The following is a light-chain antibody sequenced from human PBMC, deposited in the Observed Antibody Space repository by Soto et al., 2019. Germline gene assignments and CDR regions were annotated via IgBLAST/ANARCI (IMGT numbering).Light chain of an antibody. J-gene: IGKJ4*01. V-gene: IGKV3-20*01. Sequence: EIVLTQSPGTLSLSPGERATLSCRASQDVDSNFLAWYQQRPGQAPRLLIYGSSRRATGIPDRFSGSGSGTDFNLTISRVVPEDIAVYFCHQYYSSITFGGGTKVEVK. CDR2: GSS. CDR3: HQYYSSIT. CDR1: QDVDSNF.